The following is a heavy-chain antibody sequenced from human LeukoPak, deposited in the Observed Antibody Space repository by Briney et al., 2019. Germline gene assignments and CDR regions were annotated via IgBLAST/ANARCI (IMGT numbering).Heavy chain of an antibody. Sequence: SETLSLTCTVSGGSISSYYWSWIRQPAGKGLEWIGRIYTSGSTNYNPSLKSRVTMSVDTSKNQFSLKLSSVTAADTAVYYCARLGRGWYSGYYYYGMDVWGQGTTVTVSS. V-gene: IGHV4-4*07. CDR3: ARLGRGWYSGYYYYGMDV. D-gene: IGHD1-26*01. J-gene: IGHJ6*02. CDR2: IYTSGST. CDR1: GGSISSYY.